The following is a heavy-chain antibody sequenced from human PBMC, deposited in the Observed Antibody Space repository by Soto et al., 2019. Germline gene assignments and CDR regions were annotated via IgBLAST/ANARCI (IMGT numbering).Heavy chain of an antibody. D-gene: IGHD6-13*01. V-gene: IGHV1-69*01. CDR2: IIPMFGTA. Sequence: QVQLVQSGAEVKKPGSSVKVSCKASGGTFSSYAISWVRQAPGQGLEWIGGIIPMFGTANYAQKFQGKVTITADESTRPAYMEMSSLRSEDTAVYYCARYLWSIAAAGTRSGGYYCDYLGQGPLVTV. CDR1: GGTFSSYA. J-gene: IGHJ4*02. CDR3: ARYLWSIAAAGTRSGGYYCDY.